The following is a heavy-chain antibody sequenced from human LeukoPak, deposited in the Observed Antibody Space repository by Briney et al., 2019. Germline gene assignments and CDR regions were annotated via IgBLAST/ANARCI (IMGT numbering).Heavy chain of an antibody. CDR3: VRESIRGTRDFDY. J-gene: IGHJ4*02. CDR2: ISSGSRTI. CDR1: GFSFSGYS. Sequence: PGGSLRLSCAASGFSFSGYSMNWVRQAPGKGLDWVSYISSGSRTIFYAESVKGRFTISRDNAKNLLYLEMNSLRAEDTAVYYCVRESIRGTRDFDYWGQETLVTVSS. V-gene: IGHV3-48*04. D-gene: IGHD2-21*01.